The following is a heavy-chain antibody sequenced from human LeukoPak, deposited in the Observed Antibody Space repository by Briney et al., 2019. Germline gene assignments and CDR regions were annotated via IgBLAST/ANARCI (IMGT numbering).Heavy chain of an antibody. CDR3: AKGMTYYDILTGFFFIPVTLDY. Sequence: GGSLRLSCAASGFTFSSYWMSWVRQAPGKGLEWVSAISGSGGSTYYADSVKGRFTISRDNSKNTLYLQMNSLRAEDTAVYYCAKGMTYYDILTGFFFIPVTLDYWGQGTLVTVSS. V-gene: IGHV3-23*01. D-gene: IGHD3-9*01. CDR2: ISGSGGST. CDR1: GFTFSSYW. J-gene: IGHJ4*02.